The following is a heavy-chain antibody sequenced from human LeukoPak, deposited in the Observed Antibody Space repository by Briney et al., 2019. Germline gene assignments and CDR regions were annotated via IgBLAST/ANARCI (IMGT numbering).Heavy chain of an antibody. V-gene: IGHV4-4*07. D-gene: IGHD3-22*01. CDR3: ARDPADSSGYYNYYYMDV. CDR2: IYTSGST. CDR1: GGSISSYY. Sequence: SETLSLTCTVSGGSISSYYWSWIRQPAGKGLVWIGRIYTSGSTNYNPSLKSRVTISVDKSKNQFSLKLSSVTAADTAVYYCARDPADSSGYYNYYYMDVWGKGTTVTVSS. J-gene: IGHJ6*03.